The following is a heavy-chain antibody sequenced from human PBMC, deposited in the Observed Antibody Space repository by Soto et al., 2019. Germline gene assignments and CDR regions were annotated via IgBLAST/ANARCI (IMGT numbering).Heavy chain of an antibody. D-gene: IGHD3-3*01. CDR3: ARGTIPGWFDP. CDR2: INHSGST. Sequence: PSETLSLTCAVYGGSFSGYYWSWIRQPPGKGLEWIGEINHSGSTNYNPSLKSRVTISVDTSKNQFSLKLSSVTAADTAVYYCARGTIPGWFDPWGQGTLVTVSS. J-gene: IGHJ5*02. V-gene: IGHV4-34*01. CDR1: GGSFSGYY.